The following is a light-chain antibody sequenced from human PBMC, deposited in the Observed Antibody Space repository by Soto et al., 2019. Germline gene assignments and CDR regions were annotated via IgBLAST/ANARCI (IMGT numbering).Light chain of an antibody. CDR1: QSVGSY. V-gene: IGKV3-11*01. J-gene: IGKJ2*01. CDR3: QQHSGWRT. Sequence: EIVLTQSPATLSLSPGERATLSCRASQSVGSYLAWYQQKPGQAPRLLIYDASNRATGIPDRFSGSGSGTDFTLTISSLEPEDFADYYCQQHSGWRTFDQGTKLEIK. CDR2: DAS.